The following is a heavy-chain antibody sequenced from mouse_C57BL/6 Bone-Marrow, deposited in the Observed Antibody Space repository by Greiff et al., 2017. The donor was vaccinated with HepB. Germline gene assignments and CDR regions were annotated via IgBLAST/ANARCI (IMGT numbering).Heavy chain of an antibody. V-gene: IGHV1-7*01. CDR3: ARGATVVAPYWYFDV. CDR1: GYTFTSYW. J-gene: IGHJ1*03. Sequence: VQLVESGAELAKPGASVKLSCKASGYTFTSYWMHWVKQRPGQGLEWIGYINPSSGYTKYNQKFKDKATLTADKSSSTAYMQLSSLTYEDSAVYYCARGATVVAPYWYFDVWGTGTTVTVSS. D-gene: IGHD1-1*01. CDR2: INPSSGYT.